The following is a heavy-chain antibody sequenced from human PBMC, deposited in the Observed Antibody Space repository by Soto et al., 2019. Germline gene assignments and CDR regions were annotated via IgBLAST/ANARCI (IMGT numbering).Heavy chain of an antibody. Sequence: LSLTCIVSGESISSSSYYWGWIRQPPGKGLEWIGSIYYSGRTYYNPSFKSRVTISIDTSKNQFSLKLSSVTATDTAVYYCARQRTTVVTQDYFDHWGQGALVTVSS. CDR1: GESISSSSYY. CDR3: ARQRTTVVTQDYFDH. CDR2: IYYSGRT. D-gene: IGHD2-21*02. J-gene: IGHJ4*02. V-gene: IGHV4-39*01.